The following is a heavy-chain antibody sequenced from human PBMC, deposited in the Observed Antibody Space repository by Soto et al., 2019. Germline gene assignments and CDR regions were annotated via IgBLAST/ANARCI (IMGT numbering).Heavy chain of an antibody. CDR1: GYTFTSYG. D-gene: IGHD4-17*01. CDR3: ARDTGVTTVVIPPFDY. V-gene: IGHV1-18*01. Sequence: VASVKVSCKASGYTFTSYGISWVRQAPGQGLEWMGWISAYNGNTNYAQKLQGRVTMTTDTSTSTAYMELRSLRSDDTAVYYCARDTGVTTVVIPPFDYCGQGTLVTVYS. CDR2: ISAYNGNT. J-gene: IGHJ4*02.